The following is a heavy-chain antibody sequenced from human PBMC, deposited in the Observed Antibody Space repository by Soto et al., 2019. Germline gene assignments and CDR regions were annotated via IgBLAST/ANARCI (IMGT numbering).Heavy chain of an antibody. Sequence: GGSLRLSCATSGFTFSGSAMHWVRQASGKGLEWIGRIRSKANNYATAYAASVKGRFTISRDDSENTAYLQMNSLKTEDTAIYYCAKQIYGGNSWGQGTLVTVSS. CDR1: GFTFSGSA. V-gene: IGHV3-73*01. CDR3: AKQIYGGNS. J-gene: IGHJ4*02. CDR2: IRSKANNYAT. D-gene: IGHD4-17*01.